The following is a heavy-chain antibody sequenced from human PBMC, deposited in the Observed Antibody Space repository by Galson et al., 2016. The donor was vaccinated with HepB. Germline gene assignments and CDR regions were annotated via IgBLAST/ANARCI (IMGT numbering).Heavy chain of an antibody. CDR2: TYYRSKWYN. D-gene: IGHD6-19*01. CDR3: ARVHQGWYAGYFDY. Sequence: CAISGDSVSSNSAAWNWIRQSLSRGLEWLGRTYYRSKWYNDYAVSVKSRITINPDTSKNQFSLQLNSVTPEDTAVYYCARVHQGWYAGYFDYWGQGTLVTVSS. J-gene: IGHJ4*02. V-gene: IGHV6-1*01. CDR1: GDSVSSNSAA.